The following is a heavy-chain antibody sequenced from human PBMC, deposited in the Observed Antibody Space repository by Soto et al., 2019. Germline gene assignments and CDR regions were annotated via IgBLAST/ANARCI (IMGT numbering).Heavy chain of an antibody. CDR3: ASRDGYFFY. V-gene: IGHV4-59*01. Sequence: LETLSLTCTVSGGSISSYCWSWIRQPPGTGLEGIGPIYYSGSTNYNPSLKSRVTISVDTSKNQFSLKLSSVTAAHSALYHCASRDGYFFYWGQGTLVTV. CDR2: IYYSGST. J-gene: IGHJ4*02. CDR1: GGSISSYC.